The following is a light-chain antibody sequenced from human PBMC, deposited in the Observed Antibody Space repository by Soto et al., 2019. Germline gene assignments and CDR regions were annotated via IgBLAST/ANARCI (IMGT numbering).Light chain of an antibody. J-gene: IGKJ3*01. V-gene: IGKV3-11*01. CDR1: QSVSSY. CDR3: QQRSNWPPLFT. Sequence: EIVLTQSPATLSLSPGERATLSCRASQSVSSYLAWYQLKPGQAPRLLIYDASNRATGIPAMFSGSGSGTDFTLTISSLEPEDFAVYYCQQRSNWPPLFTFGPGTKVDIK. CDR2: DAS.